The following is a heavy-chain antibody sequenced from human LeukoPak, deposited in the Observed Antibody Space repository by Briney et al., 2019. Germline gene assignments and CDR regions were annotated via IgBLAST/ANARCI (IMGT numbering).Heavy chain of an antibody. D-gene: IGHD5-18*01. J-gene: IGHJ6*03. CDR3: ARDHKGYSYGYRRGYSDYYYMDV. CDR1: GFTFSSYA. V-gene: IGHV3-23*01. Sequence: GGSLRLSCAASGFTFSSYAMSWVRQAPGKGLEWVSFISGSDGRTYCVDSVKGRFTISRDNSKNTLYLQMNSLRAEDTAVYYCARDHKGYSYGYRRGYSDYYYMDVWGQGTLVTVSS. CDR2: ISGSDGRT.